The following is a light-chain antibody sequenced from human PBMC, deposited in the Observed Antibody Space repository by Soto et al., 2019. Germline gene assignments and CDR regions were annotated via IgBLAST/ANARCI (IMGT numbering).Light chain of an antibody. J-gene: IGKJ1*01. CDR1: QSINSPY. CDR3: QHYGSSPRRT. CDR2: GTS. Sequence: EIVLTQSPGTLSLSPGDRATLSSRVNQSINSPYLAWYQHKPGQAPRLLVFGTSSRATGIPDRFSGSRSGTVFTLTIQRLEPEDFALYYCQHYGSSPRRTFGQGTKVEMK. V-gene: IGKV3-20*01.